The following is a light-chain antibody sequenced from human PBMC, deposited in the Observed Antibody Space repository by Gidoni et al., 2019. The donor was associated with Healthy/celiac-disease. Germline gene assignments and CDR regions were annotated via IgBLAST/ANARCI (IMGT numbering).Light chain of an antibody. V-gene: IGLV2-14*01. CDR1: SSDVGVYNY. J-gene: IGLJ1*01. CDR3: RSYTSSSTPYV. CDR2: EVS. Sequence: QSALTPPASVSGSPGQSITISCTGTSSDVGVYNYVSWYQQHPGKSPKLMIYEVSNRPSGVSNRFSGSKSGNTASLTISGLQAEDEADYYCRSYTSSSTPYVFGTGTKVTVL.